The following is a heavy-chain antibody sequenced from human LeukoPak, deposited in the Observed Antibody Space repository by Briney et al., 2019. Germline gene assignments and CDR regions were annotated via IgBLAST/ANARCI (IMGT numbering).Heavy chain of an antibody. CDR1: GFTFSNYN. J-gene: IGHJ4*02. CDR2: TARSSSPI. V-gene: IGHV3-48*01. CDR3: ARDRGGSGWPIFDS. D-gene: IGHD6-19*01. Sequence: GGSLRLSCAASGFTFSNYNMNWVRQAPGKGLEWISYTARSSSPIYDADSVKGRFTISRDNAKNSLYLQMNSLRAEDTAVYYCARDRGGSGWPIFDSWGQGTLVTVSS.